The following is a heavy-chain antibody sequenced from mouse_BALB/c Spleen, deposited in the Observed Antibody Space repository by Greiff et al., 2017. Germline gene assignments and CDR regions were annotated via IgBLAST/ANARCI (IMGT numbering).Heavy chain of an antibody. Sequence: EVKLVESGGGLVQPGGSLKLSCAASGFTFTSYTMSWVRQTPGQRLEWVAYISNGGGSTYYPDTVKGRFTISRDNAKTARYLQMSSLKSEDTAMYDCARPYCGSSYVYIDYWGQGTTLTVSS. CDR1: GFTFTSYT. CDR2: ISNGGGST. J-gene: IGHJ2*01. V-gene: IGHV5-12-2*01. D-gene: IGHD1-1*01. CDR3: ARPYCGSSYVYIDY.